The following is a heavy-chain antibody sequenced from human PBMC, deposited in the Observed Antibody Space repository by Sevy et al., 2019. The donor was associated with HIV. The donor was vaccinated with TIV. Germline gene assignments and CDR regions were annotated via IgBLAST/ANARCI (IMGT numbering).Heavy chain of an antibody. Sequence: GGSLRLSCAASGITLTPYWMHWVRQVPGKGLVWVSRINSDGSSTSYAESVKGRFTIPRDNGKNTVYLQMKSLRVEDTAVYFCSRGLYYDMRGHQEPGDYWGQGVLVTVSS. CDR3: SRGLYYDMRGHQEPGDY. J-gene: IGHJ4*02. D-gene: IGHD3-16*01. CDR2: INSDGSST. CDR1: GITLTPYW. V-gene: IGHV3-74*01.